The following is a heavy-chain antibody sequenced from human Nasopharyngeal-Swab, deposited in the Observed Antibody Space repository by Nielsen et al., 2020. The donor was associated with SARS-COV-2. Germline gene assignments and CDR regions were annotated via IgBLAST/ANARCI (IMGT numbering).Heavy chain of an antibody. CDR1: GYSFTSYW. CDR3: ARREHCGGDCYSDYFDY. J-gene: IGHJ4*02. V-gene: IGHV5-51*01. CDR2: IYPGDSDT. D-gene: IGHD2-21*02. Sequence: GESLKISCKGSGYSFTSYWIGWVRQMPGKGLEWMGIIYPGDSDTRYSPSLQGQVTISADKSISTAYLQWSSLKASDTAMYYCARREHCGGDCYSDYFDYWGQGTLVTVSS.